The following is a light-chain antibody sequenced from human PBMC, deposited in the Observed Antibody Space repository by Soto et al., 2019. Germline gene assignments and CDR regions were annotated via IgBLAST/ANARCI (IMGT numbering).Light chain of an antibody. J-gene: IGKJ4*01. Sequence: MTQSPATLSVSPGETATLSCRANQSVSSNVAWYQQKPGQAPRLLIYGASTRATGIPARFSGSGSGTEFTLTISSLQSEDVGVYYCQENNNCHPWRLTFGGGTKVEIK. CDR3: QENNNCHPWRLT. V-gene: IGKV3-15*01. CDR2: GAS. CDR1: QSVSSN.